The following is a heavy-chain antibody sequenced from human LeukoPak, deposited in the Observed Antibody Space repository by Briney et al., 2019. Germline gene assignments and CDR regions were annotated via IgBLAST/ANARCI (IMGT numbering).Heavy chain of an antibody. D-gene: IGHD4-17*01. Sequence: PSETLSLTCTVSGYSISSGYYWGWIRQPPGKGLEWIGSIYHSGSTYYNPSLKSRVTISVDRSKNQFSLKLSSVTAADTAVYYCARGDYGYWFDPWGQGTLVTVSS. CDR2: IYHSGST. CDR1: GYSISSGYY. CDR3: ARGDYGYWFDP. J-gene: IGHJ5*02. V-gene: IGHV4-38-2*02.